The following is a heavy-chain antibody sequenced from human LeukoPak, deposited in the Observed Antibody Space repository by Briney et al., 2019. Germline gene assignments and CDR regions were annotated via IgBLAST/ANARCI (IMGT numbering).Heavy chain of an antibody. V-gene: IGHV3-74*01. CDR3: HPLAYTNN. D-gene: IGHD2-2*02. CDR2: SKTGGTST. Sequence: RPGGSLRLSCAVSGFTSGFTFSTRWMHWVRQAPGKGLEWVSVSKTGGTSTSYADPVKGRFTVSRDNAKNTLYLQMDSLRAEDTAVYYCHPLAYTNNWGQGTLVTVSS. J-gene: IGHJ4*02. CDR1: GFTFSTRW.